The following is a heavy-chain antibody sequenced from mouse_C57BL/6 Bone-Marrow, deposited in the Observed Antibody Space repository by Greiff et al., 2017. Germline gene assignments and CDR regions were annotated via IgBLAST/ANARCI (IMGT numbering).Heavy chain of an antibody. Sequence: VQLQQPGAELVKPGASVTMSCKASGYTFTSYWITWVKQRPGQGLEWIGDIYPGSGSTNYNEKFKSKATLTVDTSSSTAYMQLSSLTSEDSAVYYCARGGRYDGYYWYFDVWGTGTTVTVSS. CDR3: ARGGRYDGYYWYFDV. D-gene: IGHD2-3*01. CDR1: GYTFTSYW. V-gene: IGHV1-55*01. CDR2: IYPGSGST. J-gene: IGHJ1*03.